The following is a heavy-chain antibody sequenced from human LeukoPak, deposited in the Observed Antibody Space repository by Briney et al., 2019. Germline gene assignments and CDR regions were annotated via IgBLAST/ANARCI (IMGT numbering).Heavy chain of an antibody. V-gene: IGHV1-69*04. J-gene: IGHJ3*02. D-gene: IGHD1-26*01. CDR1: GGTFSSYA. CDR2: IIPILGIA. CDR3: ARGRLVGAKVPAFDI. Sequence: GASVKVSCKASGGTFSSYAISWVRQAPGQGLEWMGRIIPILGIANYAQKFQGRVTITADKSTSTAYMELSSLRSEDTAVYYCARGRLVGAKVPAFDIWGQGTMVTVSS.